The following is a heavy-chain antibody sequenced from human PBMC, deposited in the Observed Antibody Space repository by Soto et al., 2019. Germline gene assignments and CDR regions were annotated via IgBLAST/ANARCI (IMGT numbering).Heavy chain of an antibody. CDR3: ARTSRFDC. J-gene: IGHJ4*02. D-gene: IGHD6-6*01. Sequence: SETLSLTCTVSGGSISSYYWSWIRQPPGKGLEWIGYIYYSGSTNYNPSLKSRVTISVDTSKNQFSLKLSSVTAADTAVYYCARTSRFDCWGQGTLVTVS. V-gene: IGHV4-59*12. CDR2: IYYSGST. CDR1: GGSISSYY.